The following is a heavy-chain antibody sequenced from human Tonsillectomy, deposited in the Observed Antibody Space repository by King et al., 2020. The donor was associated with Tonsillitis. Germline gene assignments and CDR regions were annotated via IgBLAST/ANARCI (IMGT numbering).Heavy chain of an antibody. CDR3: AKDLTSGIAVAGGLDY. CDR2: IYSGGSST. V-gene: IGHV3-23*03. J-gene: IGHJ4*02. CDR1: GFTFSSYA. D-gene: IGHD6-19*01. Sequence: VQLVESGGGLVQPGGSLRLSCAASGFTFSSYAMSWVRQAPGKGLEWVSVIYSGGSSTYYADSVKGRFTISRDNSKNTLYLQMNSLRAEDTAVYYCAKDLTSGIAVAGGLDYWGQGPLVTVSS.